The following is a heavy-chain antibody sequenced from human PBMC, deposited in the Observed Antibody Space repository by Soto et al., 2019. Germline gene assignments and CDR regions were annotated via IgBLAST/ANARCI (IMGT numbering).Heavy chain of an antibody. V-gene: IGHV1-8*01. J-gene: IGHJ4*01. CDR3: AMSHLLFRDGGNQPGGY. CDR2: MNPNSGNT. CDR1: GYTFTSYD. D-gene: IGHD2-21*02. Sequence: QVQLVQSGAEVKKPGASVKVSCKASGYTFTSYDINWVRQATGQGLEWMGWMNPNSGNTGYAQKFQGRVTMTRNTSISTAYIDLSSLRSEDTAVYYWAMSHLLFRDGGNQPGGYCGHGTLVTVSS.